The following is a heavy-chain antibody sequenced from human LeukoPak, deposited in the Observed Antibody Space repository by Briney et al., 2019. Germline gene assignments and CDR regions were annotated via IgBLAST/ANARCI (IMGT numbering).Heavy chain of an antibody. CDR3: ARVERSYFDWLSGPLDY. V-gene: IGHV3-30*04. CDR2: ISYDGSNK. J-gene: IGHJ4*02. CDR1: GFTFSSYA. Sequence: PGGSLRLSCAASGFTFSSYAMHWVRQAPGKGLEWVAVISYDGSNKYYADSVKGRFTISRDNSKNTLYLQMNSLRAEDTAVYYCARVERSYFDWLSGPLDYWGQGTLVTVSS. D-gene: IGHD3-9*01.